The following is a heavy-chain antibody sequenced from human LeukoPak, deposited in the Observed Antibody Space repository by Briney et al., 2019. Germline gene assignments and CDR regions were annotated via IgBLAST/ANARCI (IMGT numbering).Heavy chain of an antibody. J-gene: IGHJ4*02. Sequence: GASVKVSCKASGYTFTSYDINWVRQATGQGLGGMGWINPNSGNTGYAQKFQGRVTITRNTSISTAYMELSSLRSEDTAVYYCARVKPWDGYNPYYFDYWGQGTLVTVSS. CDR3: ARVKPWDGYNPYYFDY. CDR2: INPNSGNT. V-gene: IGHV1-8*03. CDR1: GYTFTSYD. D-gene: IGHD5-24*01.